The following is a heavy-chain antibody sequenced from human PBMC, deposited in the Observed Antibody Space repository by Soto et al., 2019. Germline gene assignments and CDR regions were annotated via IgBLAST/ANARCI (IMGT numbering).Heavy chain of an antibody. CDR2: INPSGGST. CDR1: GYTFTSYY. Sequence: QVQLVQSGAEVKEPGASVKVSCKASGYTFTSYYLYWVRQAPGQGLEWMGIINPSGGSTNYAQKFQGRCTMTRDTTTSTVYMELSSLRSEDTAVYYCARSKGYYYDSSGYYLLYWGQGTLVTVSS. J-gene: IGHJ4*02. D-gene: IGHD3-22*01. CDR3: ARSKGYYYDSSGYYLLY. V-gene: IGHV1-46*01.